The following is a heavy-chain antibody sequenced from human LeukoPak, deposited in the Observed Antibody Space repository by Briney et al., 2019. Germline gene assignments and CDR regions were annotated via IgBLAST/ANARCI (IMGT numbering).Heavy chain of an antibody. CDR3: ARPGGNSGRYWYFDL. CDR1: GGSISSYY. V-gene: IGHV4-59*01. D-gene: IGHD4-23*01. Sequence: PSETLSLTCTVSGGSISSYYWSWIRQPPGKGLEWIGYIYYSGSTNYNPSLKSRVTISVDTSKNQFSLKLSSVTAADTAVYYCARPGGNSGRYWYFDLWGRGTLVTVSS. CDR2: IYYSGST. J-gene: IGHJ2*01.